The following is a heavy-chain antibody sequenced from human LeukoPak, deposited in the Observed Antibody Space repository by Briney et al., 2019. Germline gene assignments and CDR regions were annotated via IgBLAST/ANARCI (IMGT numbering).Heavy chain of an antibody. V-gene: IGHV1-18*01. CDR2: ISAYNGNT. J-gene: IGHJ6*02. D-gene: IGHD2-2*02. Sequence: ASVKVSRKASGYTFTSYGISWVRQAPGQGLEWMGWISAYNGNTNYAQKLQGRVTMTTDTSTSTAYMELRSLRSDDTAVYYCARVYCSSTSCYRAYYYGMDVWGQGTTVTVSS. CDR3: ARVYCSSTSCYRAYYYGMDV. CDR1: GYTFTSYG.